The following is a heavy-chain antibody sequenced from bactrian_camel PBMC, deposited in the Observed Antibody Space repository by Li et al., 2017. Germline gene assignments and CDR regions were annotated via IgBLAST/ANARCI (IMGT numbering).Heavy chain of an antibody. CDR3: AAGRFSYCGQPHY. D-gene: IGHD3*01. Sequence: HVQLVESGGGSAQVGGSLRLSCVLSGSTYKTYCMAWFRQAPGKEREGVAAIDSDGSTTYVDSVKGRFTISKDNAKNTLYLQMNSLKPEDTAMYYCAAGRFSYCGQPHYWGQGTQVTVS. CDR1: GSTYKTYC. J-gene: IGHJ4*01. CDR2: IDSDGST. V-gene: IGHV3S53*01.